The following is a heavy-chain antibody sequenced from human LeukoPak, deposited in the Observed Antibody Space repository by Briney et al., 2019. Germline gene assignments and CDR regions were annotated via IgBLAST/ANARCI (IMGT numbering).Heavy chain of an antibody. V-gene: IGHV3-7*01. J-gene: IGHJ4*02. D-gene: IGHD6-19*01. CDR1: GFIFSSYY. CDR2: IRQDGSAQ. CDR3: ARWLYSSGWAIDY. Sequence: GGSLRLSCAASGFIFSSYYMIWVRQAPGKGLEWVANIRQDGSAQFYADSVKGRFTISRDNAKNSLYLHMNSLGDEDTAVYYCARWLYSSGWAIDYWGQGTLVTVSS.